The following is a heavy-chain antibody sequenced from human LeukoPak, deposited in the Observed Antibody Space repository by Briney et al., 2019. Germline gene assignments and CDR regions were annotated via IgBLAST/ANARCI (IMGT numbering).Heavy chain of an antibody. CDR1: GGSISSYY. CDR3: ARDGARMEWLFVLDY. V-gene: IGHV4-59*01. Sequence: SGTLSLTCTVSGGSISSYYWSWIRQPPGKGLEWIGYIYYSGSTNYNPSLKSRVTISVDTSKNQFSLKLSSVTAADTAVYYCARDGARMEWLFVLDYWGQGTLVTVSS. J-gene: IGHJ4*02. D-gene: IGHD3-3*01. CDR2: IYYSGST.